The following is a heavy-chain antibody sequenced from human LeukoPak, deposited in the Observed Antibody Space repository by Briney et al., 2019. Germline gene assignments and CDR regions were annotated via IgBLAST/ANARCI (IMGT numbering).Heavy chain of an antibody. CDR2: IYHTGST. CDR3: ARGGRRSKVVKYYYYYYMDV. D-gene: IGHD1-1*01. J-gene: IGHJ6*03. Sequence: SETLSLTCTVSGYSISSGYHWGWIRQPPGKGLEWIGSIYHTGSTYSKPSLKSRVTISVDTSKNQFSLKLSSVTAADTAVYYCARGGRRSKVVKYYYYYYMDVWGKGTTVTVSS. V-gene: IGHV4-38-2*02. CDR1: GYSISSGYH.